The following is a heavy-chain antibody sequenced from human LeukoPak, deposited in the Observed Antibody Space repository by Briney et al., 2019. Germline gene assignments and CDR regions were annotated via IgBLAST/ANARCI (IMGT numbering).Heavy chain of an antibody. CDR1: GFTFDDYG. V-gene: IGHV3-20*04. CDR3: ARVRNGYSYDAFDI. J-gene: IGHJ3*02. Sequence: PGGSLRLSCAASGFTFDDYGMSWARQAPGKGLEWVSGINWNGGSTGYADSVKGRFTISRDNAKNSLYLQMNSLRAEDTALYYCARVRNGYSYDAFDIWGQGTMVTVSS. D-gene: IGHD5-24*01. CDR2: INWNGGST.